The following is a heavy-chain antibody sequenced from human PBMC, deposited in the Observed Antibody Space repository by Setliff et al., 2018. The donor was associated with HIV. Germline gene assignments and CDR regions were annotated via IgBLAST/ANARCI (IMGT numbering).Heavy chain of an antibody. CDR3: ARSDISGTGYFDS. V-gene: IGHV1-46*01. CDR1: GYTFTGHY. D-gene: IGHD1-20*01. J-gene: IGHJ4*02. CDR2: MNPNDGGT. Sequence: ASVKVSCKASGYTFTGHYLHWVRQAPGQGLEWLGIMNPNDGGTQYAQNFRGRVSMTRDTSTTTVYMELYSLRSEDTAVYHCARSDISGTGYFDSWGQGALVTVSS.